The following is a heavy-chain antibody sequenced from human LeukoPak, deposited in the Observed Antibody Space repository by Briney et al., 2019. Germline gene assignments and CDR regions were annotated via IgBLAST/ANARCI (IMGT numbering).Heavy chain of an antibody. CDR1: GDTISSHY. CDR2: VSYSGTT. V-gene: IGHV4-59*11. Sequence: PSETLSLTCSVSGDTISSHYWSWIRQSPGEGLEWIGYVSYSGTTNYNPSLKSRVTISVDTAKNQFSLKLTSVTAADTAVYYCAREIAARSYYYYGMDVWGQGTTVTVSS. D-gene: IGHD6-6*01. J-gene: IGHJ6*02. CDR3: AREIAARSYYYYGMDV.